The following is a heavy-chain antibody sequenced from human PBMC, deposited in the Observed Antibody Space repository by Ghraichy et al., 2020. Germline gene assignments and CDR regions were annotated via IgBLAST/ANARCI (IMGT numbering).Heavy chain of an antibody. J-gene: IGHJ1*01. D-gene: IGHD1/OR15-1a*01. V-gene: IGHV3-7*01. CDR1: GFTFSNYW. CDR2: INQDRSEI. CDR3: ARQQIRNEYVQY. Sequence: LSLTCAASGFTFSNYWMSWVRQAPGKGLEWVANINQDRSEIYYVDSVKGRFTISRDNAKNSLYLQMNSLRAEDTAVYYCARQQIRNEYVQYWGQGTLVTVSS.